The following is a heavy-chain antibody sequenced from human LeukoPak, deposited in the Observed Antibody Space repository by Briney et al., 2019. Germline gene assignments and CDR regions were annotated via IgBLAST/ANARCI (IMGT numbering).Heavy chain of an antibody. CDR2: FDPEDGET. V-gene: IGHV1-24*01. D-gene: IGHD4-17*01. Sequence: GASVKVSCKVSGYTLTELSMHWVRQAPGKGIERMGGFDPEDGETIYAQKFQGRVTMTEDTSTDTAYMELSSLRSEDTAVYYCATATTVTTLPHDYWGQGTLVTVSS. J-gene: IGHJ4*02. CDR3: ATATTVTTLPHDY. CDR1: GYTLTELS.